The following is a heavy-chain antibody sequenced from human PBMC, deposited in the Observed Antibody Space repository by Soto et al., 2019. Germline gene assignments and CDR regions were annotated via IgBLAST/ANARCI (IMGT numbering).Heavy chain of an antibody. Sequence: EVRLLESGGGLRQPGGSLRLSCSASGFTFKHYAMTWVRQAHGKGLDWVSSISGSSASTYYADSVMGRFTISRDNSKNTLYLQMNSLRAEDTALYYCAKESDIVVVLSSCMDVWGQGTTVIVSS. D-gene: IGHD2-2*01. CDR1: GFTFKHYA. J-gene: IGHJ6*02. CDR3: AKESDIVVVLSSCMDV. CDR2: ISGSSAST. V-gene: IGHV3-23*01.